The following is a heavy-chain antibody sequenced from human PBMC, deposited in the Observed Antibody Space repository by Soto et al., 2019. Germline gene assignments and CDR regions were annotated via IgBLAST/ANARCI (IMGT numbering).Heavy chain of an antibody. D-gene: IGHD4-4*01. CDR1: GFTFSSYW. J-gene: IGHJ6*03. CDR3: ARGGGGMTPEPYYYYRDV. CDR2: IKQDGSEK. V-gene: IGHV3-7*04. Sequence: PGGSLRLSCAASGFTFSSYWMSWVRQAPGKGLEWVANIKQDGSEKYYVDSVKGRFTISRDNAKNSLYLQMNSLRAEDTAVYFCARGGGGMTPEPYYYYRDVWGKGTTVTVSS.